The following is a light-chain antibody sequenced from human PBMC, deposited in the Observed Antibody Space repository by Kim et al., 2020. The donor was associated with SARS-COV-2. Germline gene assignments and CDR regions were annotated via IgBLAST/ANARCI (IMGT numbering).Light chain of an antibody. CDR1: QGIAHY. CDR3: QKYDGAPWT. CDR2: AAS. V-gene: IGKV1-27*01. Sequence: GDRVTINCRASQGIAHYLAWYQQKPGKVPKLLIYAASALQAGVPSRFSGSGSGTDFTLTISSLQPEDVATYYCQKYDGAPWTFGQGTKVEI. J-gene: IGKJ1*01.